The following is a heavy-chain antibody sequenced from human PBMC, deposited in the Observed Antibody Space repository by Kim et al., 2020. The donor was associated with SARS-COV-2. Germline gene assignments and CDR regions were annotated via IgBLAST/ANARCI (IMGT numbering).Heavy chain of an antibody. CDR3: TTLSATLEFDY. Sequence: TDYAAPVKGRFTISRDDSKNTLYLQMNSLKTEDTAVYYCTTLSATLEFDYWGQGTLVTVSS. CDR2: T. V-gene: IGHV3-15*01. D-gene: IGHD5-12*01. J-gene: IGHJ4*02.